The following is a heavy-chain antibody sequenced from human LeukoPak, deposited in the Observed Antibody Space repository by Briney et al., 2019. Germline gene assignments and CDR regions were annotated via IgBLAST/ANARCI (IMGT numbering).Heavy chain of an antibody. J-gene: IGHJ6*03. Sequence: SETLSLTCTVSGDSISSSNCYWGWIRQPPGKGLEWIGSIYFSGGTYYNASLKSRVTISVDTSKNQFSLKLSSVTAADTAVYYCARETSQKGAHYMDVWGKGTTVTISS. V-gene: IGHV4-39*07. D-gene: IGHD3-16*01. CDR2: IYFSGGT. CDR3: ARETSQKGAHYMDV. CDR1: GDSISSSNCY.